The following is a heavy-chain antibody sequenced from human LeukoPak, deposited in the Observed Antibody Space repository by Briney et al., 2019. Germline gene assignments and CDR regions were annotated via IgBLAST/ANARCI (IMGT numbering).Heavy chain of an antibody. CDR3: SRPYSSGCDY. D-gene: IGHD6-19*01. J-gene: IGHJ4*02. V-gene: IGHV1-69*13. CDR1: GYTLTELS. CDR2: IIPIFGTA. Sequence: GASVKVSCKVSGYTLTELSMHWVRQAPGQGLEWMGGIIPIFGTANYAQKFQGRVTITADESTSTAYMELSSLRSEDTAVYYCSRPYSSGCDYWGQGTLVTVSS.